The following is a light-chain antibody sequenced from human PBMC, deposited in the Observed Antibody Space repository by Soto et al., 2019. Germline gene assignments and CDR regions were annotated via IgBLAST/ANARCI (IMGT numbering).Light chain of an antibody. Sequence: EIVMTQSPATLSVSPGERATLSCRASQSFSSNLAWYQQKPGQAPRLLIYGASTRATGVPARFSGSGSGTEFTLTISSLQSEDFAVYNCQQYNNWPRTFGQGTRLEIK. CDR3: QQYNNWPRT. J-gene: IGKJ5*01. V-gene: IGKV3-15*01. CDR2: GAS. CDR1: QSFSSN.